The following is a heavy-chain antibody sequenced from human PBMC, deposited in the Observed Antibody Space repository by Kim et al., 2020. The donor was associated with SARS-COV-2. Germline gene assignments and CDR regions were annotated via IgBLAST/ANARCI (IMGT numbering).Heavy chain of an antibody. J-gene: IGHJ4*02. Sequence: SVKGRFTISRDNSKNTMYLQMNSLRAEETAVYYCAKGLTYYYDGSGYPGHWGQGTLVTVSS. CDR3: AKGLTYYYDGSGYPGH. V-gene: IGHV3-23*01. D-gene: IGHD3-22*01.